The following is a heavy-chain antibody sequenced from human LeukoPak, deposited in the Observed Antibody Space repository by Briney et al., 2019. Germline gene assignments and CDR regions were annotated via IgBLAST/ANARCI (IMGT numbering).Heavy chain of an antibody. Sequence: SETLFLTCTVSGGSISSYYWSWIRQPPGKGLEWIGYIYYSGSTNYNPSLKSRVTISVDTSKNQFSLKLSSVTAADTAVYYCARLGDSSGPRDYWGQGTLVTVSS. V-gene: IGHV4-59*08. CDR2: IYYSGST. D-gene: IGHD3-22*01. CDR1: GGSISSYY. J-gene: IGHJ4*02. CDR3: ARLGDSSGPRDY.